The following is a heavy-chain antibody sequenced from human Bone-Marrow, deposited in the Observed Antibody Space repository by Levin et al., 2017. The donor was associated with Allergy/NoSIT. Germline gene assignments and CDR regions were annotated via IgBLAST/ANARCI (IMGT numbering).Heavy chain of an antibody. CDR3: ARATGPVAAALVVFDY. J-gene: IGHJ4*02. Sequence: ASVKVSCKASGYTFTGYYMHWVRQAPGQGLEWMGWINPNSGGTNYAQKFQGRVTMTRDTSISTAYMELSRLRSDDTAVYYCARATGPVAAALVVFDYWGQGTLVTVSS. CDR2: INPNSGGT. D-gene: IGHD6-13*01. V-gene: IGHV1-2*02. CDR1: GYTFTGYY.